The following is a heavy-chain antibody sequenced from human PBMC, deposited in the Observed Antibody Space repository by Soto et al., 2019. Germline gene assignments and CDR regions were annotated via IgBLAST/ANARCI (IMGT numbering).Heavy chain of an antibody. CDR2: IIPILGIA. D-gene: IGHD3-3*01. CDR1: GGTFSSYT. V-gene: IGHV1-69*02. J-gene: IGHJ4*02. Sequence: SVKVSCKASGGTFSSYTTCWVRQAPGQGLEWMGRIIPILGIANYAQKFQGRVTITADKSTSTAYMELSSLRSEDTAVYYCATSYDFWSGLDYWGQGTLVTVSS. CDR3: ATSYDFWSGLDY.